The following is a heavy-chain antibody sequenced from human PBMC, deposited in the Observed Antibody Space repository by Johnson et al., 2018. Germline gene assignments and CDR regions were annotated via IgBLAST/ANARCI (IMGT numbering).Heavy chain of an antibody. Sequence: QVQLVQSGGGVVQPGRSLRLSCAASGFTFSRYGMHWVHQAPGKGLEWVAAIWYHGSNKYYADSVKGRFTISRDNSKNTLYLQMNSLRAEDTAVYYCGKDRAYCSSSSCYIVDYGMDVWGQGTTVTVSS. CDR3: GKDRAYCSSSSCYIVDYGMDV. V-gene: IGHV3-33*06. CDR1: GFTFSRYG. J-gene: IGHJ6*02. D-gene: IGHD2-2*02. CDR2: IWYHGSNK.